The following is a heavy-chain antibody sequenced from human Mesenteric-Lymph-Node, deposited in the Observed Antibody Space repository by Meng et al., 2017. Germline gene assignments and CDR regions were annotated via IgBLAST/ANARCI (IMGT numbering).Heavy chain of an antibody. V-gene: IGHV3-21*04. CDR2: MGLGHSHG. CDR1: RSIFDSYD. Sequence: VQVVGSGGGLVKPGGSRRLSCVGSRSIFDSYDMTWIRQAPGKGPEWVASMGLGHSHGSYADSVIGRFTVSRDNAKTSFFLQMNSLRAEDTAIYYCASDPNWSTTWGQGTLVTVSS. CDR3: ASDPNWSTT. J-gene: IGHJ5*02.